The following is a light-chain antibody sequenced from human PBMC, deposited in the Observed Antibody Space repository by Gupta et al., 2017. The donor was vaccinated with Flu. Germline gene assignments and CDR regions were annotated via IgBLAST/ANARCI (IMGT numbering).Light chain of an antibody. CDR3: QQFDNRPA. J-gene: IGKJ3*01. Sequence: DIQLTQSPSSPSASVGDRVTITCQASQDISYYVNWYQQRPGKAPKLLIYDASNLQTGVPSRFSGSGSGXDFTLTXSSLQPEDFATYYCQQFDNRPAFGXGTRVDIK. V-gene: IGKV1-33*01. CDR1: QDISYY. CDR2: DAS.